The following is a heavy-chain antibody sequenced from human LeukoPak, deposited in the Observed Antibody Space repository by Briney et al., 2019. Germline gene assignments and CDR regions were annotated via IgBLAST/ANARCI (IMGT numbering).Heavy chain of an antibody. CDR3: ASSRGYSYRDAFDI. V-gene: IGHV4-59*01. J-gene: IGHJ3*02. Sequence: SETLSLTCTASGGSISSYYWSWIRQPPGKGLEWIGYIYYSGSTNYNPSLKSRVTISVDTSKNQFSLKLSSVTAADTAVYYCASSRGYSYRDAFDIWGQGTMVTVSS. CDR1: GGSISSYY. D-gene: IGHD5-18*01. CDR2: IYYSGST.